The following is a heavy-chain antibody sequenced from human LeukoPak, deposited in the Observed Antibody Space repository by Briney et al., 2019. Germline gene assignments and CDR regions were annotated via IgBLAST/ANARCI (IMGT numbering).Heavy chain of an antibody. CDR1: GGSLSSYY. CDR2: VYNSGNT. D-gene: IGHD3-16*01. CDR3: ARRNVLTEGEAFDI. J-gene: IGHJ3*02. Sequence: SETLSLTCAVSGGSLSSYYWTWIRQPPGTGLEWIGYVYNSGNTNYNPSLRSRVTISVDASKNQFSLKLNSVTAADTAVYYCARRNVLTEGEAFDIWGQGTLVTVSS. V-gene: IGHV4-59*08.